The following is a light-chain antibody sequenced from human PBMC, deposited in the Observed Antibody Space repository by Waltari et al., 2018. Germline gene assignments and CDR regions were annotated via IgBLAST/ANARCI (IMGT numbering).Light chain of an antibody. CDR2: YDD. CDR3: AAWDDSLNGVV. J-gene: IGLJ2*01. V-gene: IGLV1-36*01. Sequence: QSVLTQPPSVSEAPRQRVTISCSGSSSNIGNNAVNWYQQLPGKAPKLIIYYDDLLASGVSDRFSGSKSGTSASLAISGLQSEDEADYYCAAWDDSLNGVVFGGGTKLTVL. CDR1: SSNIGNNA.